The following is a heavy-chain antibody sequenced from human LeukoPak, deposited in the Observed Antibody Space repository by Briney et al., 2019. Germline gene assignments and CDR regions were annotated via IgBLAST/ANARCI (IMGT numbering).Heavy chain of an antibody. V-gene: IGHV1-8*03. CDR1: GGTFSSYA. Sequence: GSSVKVSCKASGGTFSSYAISWVRQATGQGLEWMGWLNPNSGNTGYAQKFQGRVTITRNTSISTAYMELSSLRSEDTAVYYCARVPVPTDNDAFDIWGQGTMVTVSS. CDR3: ARVPVPTDNDAFDI. D-gene: IGHD1-14*01. J-gene: IGHJ3*02. CDR2: LNPNSGNT.